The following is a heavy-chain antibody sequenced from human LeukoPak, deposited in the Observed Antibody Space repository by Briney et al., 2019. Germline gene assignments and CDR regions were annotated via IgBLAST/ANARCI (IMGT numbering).Heavy chain of an antibody. CDR2: ISSGGSAI. CDR3: ARNGYSSSSYFY. J-gene: IGHJ4*02. Sequence: PGGSLRLSCGASGFTFSSYEMNWGRQAPGKGLEWVSYISSGGSAIYYADSVKGRFTISRDNAKNSLYLQMNSLRAEDTAVYYCARNGYSSSSYFYWGQGTLVTVSS. D-gene: IGHD6-6*01. V-gene: IGHV3-48*03. CDR1: GFTFSSYE.